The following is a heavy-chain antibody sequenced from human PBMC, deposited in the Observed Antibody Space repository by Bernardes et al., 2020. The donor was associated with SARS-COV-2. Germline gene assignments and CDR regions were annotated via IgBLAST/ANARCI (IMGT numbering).Heavy chain of an antibody. CDR2: LNPNSGGT. V-gene: IGHV1-2*04. CDR1: GSTFTGSY. J-gene: IGHJ5*02. D-gene: IGHD2-2*01. Sequence: AFVKVSCKASGSTFTGSYMHWVRQAPRQGLEWMGWLNPNSGGTTYAQKFQGWVTMTRDTSISTAYMELSRLRSDDTAVYYCARGFLYCSSTSCYANWFDPWDQGTLVSVSS. CDR3: ARGFLYCSSTSCYANWFDP.